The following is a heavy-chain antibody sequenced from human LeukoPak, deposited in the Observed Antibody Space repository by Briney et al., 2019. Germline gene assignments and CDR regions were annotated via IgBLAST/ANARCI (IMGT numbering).Heavy chain of an antibody. CDR3: ARGGDWFDS. J-gene: IGHJ5*01. CDR2: IYYDGST. D-gene: IGHD1-26*01. CDR1: GGSISSHY. Sequence: SETLCLTCTVSGGSISSHYWSWIRQPPGKGLEWIGYIYYDGSTRYNPSLKSRITISVDTSKNQFSLKLSSVTAADTAVYYCARGGDWFDSWGQGTLVTVSA. V-gene: IGHV4-59*11.